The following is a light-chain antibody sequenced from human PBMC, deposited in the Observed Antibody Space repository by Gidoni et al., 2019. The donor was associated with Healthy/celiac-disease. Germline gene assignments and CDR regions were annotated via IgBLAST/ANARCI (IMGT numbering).Light chain of an antibody. V-gene: IGKV2-28*01. J-gene: IGKJ2*01. CDR2: LGS. Sequence: DIVMTQSPLSLPVTPGEPASISCRSSRSLLHSNGYNYLDWYLQKPGQSPQLLIYLGSNRASGVPDRFSGSGSGTEFTLKISRVEAEDVGVYYCMQALQTPYTFGQGTKLEIK. CDR3: MQALQTPYT. CDR1: RSLLHSNGYNY.